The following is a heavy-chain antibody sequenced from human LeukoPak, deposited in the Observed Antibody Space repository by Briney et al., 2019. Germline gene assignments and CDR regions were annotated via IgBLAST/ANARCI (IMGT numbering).Heavy chain of an antibody. J-gene: IGHJ4*02. V-gene: IGHV1-18*01. D-gene: IGHD3-16*01. CDR3: VRDGYTFEGVKTRFDY. CDR1: SYIFTNYG. Sequence: ASVKVSCKASSYIFTNYGISWVRQAPGQGLEWMVWIRVYNGNTNYAQKFQGRVTMTTDTSKNTAYMELRSLRSDDTAVYYCVRDGYTFEGVKTRFDYWGQGALVTVSS. CDR2: IRVYNGNT.